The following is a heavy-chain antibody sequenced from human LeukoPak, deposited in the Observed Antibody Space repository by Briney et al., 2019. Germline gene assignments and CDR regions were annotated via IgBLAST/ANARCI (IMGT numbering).Heavy chain of an antibody. J-gene: IGHJ4*02. CDR1: GFTFSTYG. CDR3: AKRPPSLPFDY. V-gene: IGHV3-23*01. Sequence: PGGSLRLSCAASGFTFSTYGMHWVRQAPGKGLEWVSAISGSGGSTYYADSVKGRFTISRDNSKNTLYLQMNSLRADDTAVYYCAKRPPSLPFDYWGQGTLVTVSS. CDR2: ISGSGGST. D-gene: IGHD2-2*01.